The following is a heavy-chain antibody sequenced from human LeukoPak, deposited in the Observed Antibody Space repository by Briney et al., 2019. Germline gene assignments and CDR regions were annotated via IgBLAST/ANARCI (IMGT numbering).Heavy chain of an antibody. Sequence: GGSLRLSCAGSGFTLSKDWMHWVRQGPGKGLAWVARIYSDGGRTTYADSVKGRFTISGDNAKNTLYLQMNSLRVDDTPVSFFTRSGRGGAFDIWGQGTTVTVTS. CDR3: TRSGRGGAFDI. V-gene: IGHV3-74*03. CDR2: IYSDGGRT. D-gene: IGHD1-26*01. CDR1: GFTLSKDW. J-gene: IGHJ3*02.